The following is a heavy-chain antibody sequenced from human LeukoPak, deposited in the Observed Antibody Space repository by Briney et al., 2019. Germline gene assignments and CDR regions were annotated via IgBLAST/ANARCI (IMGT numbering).Heavy chain of an antibody. Sequence: SETLSLTCSVSGNSISSYYWSWIRQPPGKGLEWIGYIYYNVSTNYNPSLKSRVTISVDTSKNQFSLKLSSVTAADTAVYYCARGEDGDYYFQHWGQGTLVTVSS. V-gene: IGHV4-59*12. CDR1: GNSISSYY. CDR2: IYYNVST. CDR3: ARGEDGDYYFQH. J-gene: IGHJ1*01. D-gene: IGHD4-17*01.